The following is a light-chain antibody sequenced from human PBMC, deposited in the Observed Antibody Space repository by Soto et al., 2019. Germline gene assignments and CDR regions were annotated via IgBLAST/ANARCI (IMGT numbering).Light chain of an antibody. V-gene: IGKV3-20*01. CDR2: GAS. CDR3: QQSLNPKT. CDR1: ESVSSIY. Sequence: ENVLTQSPGTLSLSPGERATLSCRASESVSSIYVAWYQQKPGQAPTLLIYGASTRATGIPDRFSGSGSGTDFTHTIDRLEPEDFAVYYCQQSLNPKTFGQGTKVDIK. J-gene: IGKJ1*01.